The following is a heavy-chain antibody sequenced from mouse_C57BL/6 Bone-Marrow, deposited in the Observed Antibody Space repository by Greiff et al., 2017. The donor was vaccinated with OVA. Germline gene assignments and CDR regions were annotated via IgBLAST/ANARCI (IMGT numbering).Heavy chain of an antibody. CDR2: INPNNGGT. CDR1: GYTFTDYY. D-gene: IGHD1-1*01. Sequence: EVQLQQSGPELVKPGASVKISCKASGYTFTDYYMNWVKQSHGKSLEWIGDINPNNGGTSYNQKFKGKATLTVDKSSSTAYMELRSLTSDDSAVYYCASSRAFITSVGYFDVWGTGTTVTVSS. CDR3: ASSRAFITSVGYFDV. J-gene: IGHJ1*03. V-gene: IGHV1-26*01.